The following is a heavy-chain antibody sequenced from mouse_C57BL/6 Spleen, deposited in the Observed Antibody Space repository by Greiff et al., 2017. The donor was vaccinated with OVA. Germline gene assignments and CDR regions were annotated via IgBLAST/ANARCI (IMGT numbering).Heavy chain of an antibody. V-gene: IGHV5-17*01. D-gene: IGHD1-1*01. Sequence: DVKLVESGGGLVKPGGSLKLSCAASGFTFSDYGMHWVRQAPETGLEWVAYISSGSSTIYYADTVKGRFTISRDNAKNTLFLQMTSLRSEDTAMYYCARPDGSSYFDYWGQGTTLTVSS. J-gene: IGHJ2*01. CDR3: ARPDGSSYFDY. CDR2: ISSGSSTI. CDR1: GFTFSDYG.